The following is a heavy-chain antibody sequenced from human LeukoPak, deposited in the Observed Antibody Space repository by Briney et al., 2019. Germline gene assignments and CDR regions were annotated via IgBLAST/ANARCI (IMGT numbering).Heavy chain of an antibody. J-gene: IGHJ2*01. V-gene: IGHV4-59*01. D-gene: IGHD3-22*01. Sequence: SETLSLTCTVSGGSISSYYWSWIRQPPGKGLEWIGYIYYSGSTNYNPSLKSRVTISVDTSKNQFSLKLSSVTAADTAVYYCARVRRYYDSSGYYGDWYFDLWGRGTLVAVSS. CDR2: IYYSGST. CDR1: GGSISSYY. CDR3: ARVRRYYDSSGYYGDWYFDL.